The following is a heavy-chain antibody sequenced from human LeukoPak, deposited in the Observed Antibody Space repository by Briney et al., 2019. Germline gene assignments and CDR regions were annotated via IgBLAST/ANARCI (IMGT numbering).Heavy chain of an antibody. J-gene: IGHJ4*02. D-gene: IGHD3-10*01. V-gene: IGHV3-30-3*02. CDR1: GFTFSSYA. CDR2: ISYDGSNK. CDR3: AKSIEGSGSYYNSYFDY. Sequence: LGGSLRLSCAASGFTFSSYAMHWVRQAPGKGLEWVAVISYDGSNKYYADSVKGRFTISRDNSKNTLYLQMNSLRAEDTALYYCAKSIEGSGSYYNSYFDYWGQGALVTVSS.